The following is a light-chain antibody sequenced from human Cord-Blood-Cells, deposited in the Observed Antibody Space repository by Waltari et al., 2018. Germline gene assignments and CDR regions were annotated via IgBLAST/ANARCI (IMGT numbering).Light chain of an antibody. CDR2: EDN. V-gene: IGLV6-57*01. J-gene: IGLJ3*02. Sequence: NFMLTQPHSVSESPGKTVTIPCTRSSGSIASNHVTWYQQRPGSSPTTVIYEDNQRPSGVPDRFSGSIDSSSNSASLTISGLKTEDEADYYCQSYDSSNQVFGGGTKLTVL. CDR3: QSYDSSNQV. CDR1: SGSIASNH.